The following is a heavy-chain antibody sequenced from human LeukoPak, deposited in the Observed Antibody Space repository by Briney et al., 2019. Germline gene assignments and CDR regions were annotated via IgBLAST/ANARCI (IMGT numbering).Heavy chain of an antibody. D-gene: IGHD4-17*01. CDR2: IYTSGST. CDR3: ARGRAQYGDYSL. Sequence: SETLSLTCTVSGGSLSSYYWSWIRQPARKGLEWIGRIYTSGSTNYNPSLRSRVTVSVDTSKSQFSLRLSSVTAADTAVYYCARGRAQYGDYSLWGQGTLVTVSS. V-gene: IGHV4-4*07. CDR1: GGSLSSYY. J-gene: IGHJ4*02.